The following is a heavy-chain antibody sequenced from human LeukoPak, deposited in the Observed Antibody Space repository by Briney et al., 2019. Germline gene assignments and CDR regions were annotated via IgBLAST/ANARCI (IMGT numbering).Heavy chain of an antibody. D-gene: IGHD2-15*01. CDR3: ARDLVENSRGHDF. CDR2: IYHSGMT. Sequence: PSETLSLTCAVSGGSISSPNWWSWVRQPPGKGLEWIGEIYHSGMTNYKTSLKSRVTISVDESKNQFSQKLSPVTAADTAVYYCARDLVENSRGHDFWGQGILVIVSS. J-gene: IGHJ4*02. V-gene: IGHV4-4*02. CDR1: GGSISSPNW.